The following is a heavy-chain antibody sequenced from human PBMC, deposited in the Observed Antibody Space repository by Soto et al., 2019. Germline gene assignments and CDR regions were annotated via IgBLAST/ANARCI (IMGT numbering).Heavy chain of an antibody. D-gene: IGHD3-3*01. Sequence: ARGLEWMGWMNPNSGNTGYAQKFQGRVTMTRNTSISTAYMELSSLRSEDTAVYYCARGHDFWSGYYNWFDPWGQGTLVTVFS. CDR3: ARGHDFWSGYYNWFDP. CDR2: MNPNSGNT. J-gene: IGHJ5*02. V-gene: IGHV1-8*01.